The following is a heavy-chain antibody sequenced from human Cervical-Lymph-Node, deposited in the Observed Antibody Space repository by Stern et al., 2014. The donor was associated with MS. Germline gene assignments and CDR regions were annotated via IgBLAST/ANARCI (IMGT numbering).Heavy chain of an antibody. CDR2: LITVLGTT. J-gene: IGHJ4*02. D-gene: IGHD3-22*01. CDR3: VRHSSDYCFYPFDS. Sequence: QVQLVQSGAEVKKPGASVKVSCQASGGTFRNYAVSWVRQAPGQGLEWMGGLITVLGTTNYDQKLQGRVTLTTDTSARPAYKELRSLTSADTAVYYCVRHSSDYCFYPFDSWGQGTLVIVSS. CDR1: GGTFRNYA. V-gene: IGHV1-69*06.